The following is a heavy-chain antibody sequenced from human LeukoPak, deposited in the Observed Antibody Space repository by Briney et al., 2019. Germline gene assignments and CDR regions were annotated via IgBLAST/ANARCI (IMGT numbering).Heavy chain of an antibody. CDR3: VRVSGFCTNGVCPSFDP. D-gene: IGHD2-8*01. J-gene: IGHJ5*02. CDR2: VSYDGTDT. V-gene: IGHV3-30*09. CDR1: GFTFSSFA. Sequence: EGSLRLSCAASGFTFSSFAMSWVRQAPGKGLEWVATVSYDGTDTSYADSVKGRFAIFRDNSKNTLYLQMNSLRTEDTAVYYCVRVSGFCTNGVCPSFDPWGQGTLVTVSS.